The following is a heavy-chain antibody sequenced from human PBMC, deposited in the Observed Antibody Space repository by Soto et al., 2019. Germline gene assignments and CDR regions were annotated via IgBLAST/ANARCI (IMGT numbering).Heavy chain of an antibody. CDR1: GLTFSDHT. D-gene: IGHD5-12*01. Sequence: EVQLVESGGGLVQPGGSLRTSCAASGLTFSDHTMDWVRQAPGRGLEWVGRSGNKASSYTTQYAASVKGRFTMSRDDSQNSVCLQMNSLKTEDSAVYYCAVDVVGTGSYWGQGSLVTVSS. V-gene: IGHV3-72*01. CDR3: AVDVVGTGSY. CDR2: SGNKASSYTT. J-gene: IGHJ4*02.